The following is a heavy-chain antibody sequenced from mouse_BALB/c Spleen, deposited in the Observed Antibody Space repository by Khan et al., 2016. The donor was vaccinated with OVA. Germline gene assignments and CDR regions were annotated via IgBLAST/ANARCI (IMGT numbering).Heavy chain of an antibody. V-gene: IGHV1-76*01. CDR1: GYTFTNYW. J-gene: IGHJ2*02. CDR3: ARDETLYYFVY. CDR2: IYPGTDYT. Sequence: QVQLKESGAELVRPGASVKLSCRTSGYTFTNYWIHWVQQRSGKGLEWIASIYPGTDYTYYNENLKDKATMTADRSSSTSYMQLSSLKSEDSAVXFCARDETLYYFVYWGQGTSLTVSS.